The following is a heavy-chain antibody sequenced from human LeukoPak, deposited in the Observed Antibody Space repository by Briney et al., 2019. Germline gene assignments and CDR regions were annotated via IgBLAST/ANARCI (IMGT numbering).Heavy chain of an antibody. Sequence: ASVKVSCKASGYTFTGCYMHWVRQAPGQGLEWMGWINPNSGGTNYAQKFQGRVTMTRDTSISTAYMELSRLRSGDTAVYYCAREGVDWNHSVYYFDYWGQGTLVTVSS. CDR2: INPNSGGT. J-gene: IGHJ4*02. D-gene: IGHD1-1*01. V-gene: IGHV1-2*02. CDR1: GYTFTGCY. CDR3: AREGVDWNHSVYYFDY.